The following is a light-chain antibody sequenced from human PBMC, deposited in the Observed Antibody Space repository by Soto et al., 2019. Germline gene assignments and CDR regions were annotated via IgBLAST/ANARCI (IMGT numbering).Light chain of an antibody. V-gene: IGKV1-39*01. CDR3: QQCYSSSST. Sequence: ILLAHAPSCLSASVRARVTITCRASQSINIYLNWYQQKPGKAPKLLIYAASTLQSGVPSRFSGSGSGTDFTLTISSMHPDDFATYYCQQCYSSSSTFGPGTKVDI. CDR2: AAS. CDR1: QSINIY. J-gene: IGKJ1*01.